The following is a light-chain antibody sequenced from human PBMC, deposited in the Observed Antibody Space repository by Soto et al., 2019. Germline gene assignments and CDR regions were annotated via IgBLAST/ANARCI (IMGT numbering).Light chain of an antibody. V-gene: IGLV2-14*01. CDR3: TSYTSGSLYV. CDR1: SSDFGAYNY. J-gene: IGLJ1*01. Sequence: QFVLTQPASVSGSPGQSITISCTGTSSDFGAYNYVSWYQQYPGKVPKLLIYNVSNRPSGVSNRFSGSKSGNTASLTISGLQAEDEADYFCTSYTSGSLYVFGTGTKVTVL. CDR2: NVS.